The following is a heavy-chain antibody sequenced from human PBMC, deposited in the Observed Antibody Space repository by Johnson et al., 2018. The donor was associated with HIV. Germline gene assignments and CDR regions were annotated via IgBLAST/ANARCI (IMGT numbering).Heavy chain of an antibody. Sequence: QMLLVESGGGVVQPGRSLRLSCAASGFTFSSYGMHWVRQAPGKGLEWVAVISYDGGNKYYADSVKGRFTISRDNSKNTLYLQMNSLRAEDTAVYYCARAVTPFGDWEDFDIWGQGTMVTVSS. CDR2: ISYDGGNK. CDR3: ARAVTPFGDWEDFDI. J-gene: IGHJ3*02. D-gene: IGHD3-10*01. CDR1: GFTFSSYG. V-gene: IGHV3-30*19.